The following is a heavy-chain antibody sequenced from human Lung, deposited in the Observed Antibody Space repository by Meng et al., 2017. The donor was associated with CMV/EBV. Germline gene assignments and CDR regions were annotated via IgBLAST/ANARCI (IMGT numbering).Heavy chain of an antibody. CDR1: GFRFSTYS. V-gene: IGHV3-21*01. Sequence: GGSLRLSCAASGFRFSTYSMSWVRQAPGKGLEWVSSVSDGGDYVYYADSVKGRFTISRDNARNSLFLQMNSLRAEDTAVYYCARDLGYCSRTSCYMFYFDYWGQGTLVTFSS. CDR2: VSDGGDYV. D-gene: IGHD2-2*02. J-gene: IGHJ4*02. CDR3: ARDLGYCSRTSCYMFYFDY.